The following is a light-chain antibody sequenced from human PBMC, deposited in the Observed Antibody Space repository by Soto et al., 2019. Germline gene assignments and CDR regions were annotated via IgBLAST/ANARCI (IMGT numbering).Light chain of an antibody. Sequence: QSALTQPASVSGSPGQSITISCTGTSSDVGSYGLVSWYQQHPGKAPQLIIYEASKRPSGVSTRFSGSRSGNTASLTLSGLQAEDEAVYHCSSYPGTDSTLVFFGGGTKLTVL. CDR2: EAS. V-gene: IGLV2-23*01. CDR1: SSDVGSYGL. J-gene: IGLJ2*01. CDR3: SSYPGTDSTLVF.